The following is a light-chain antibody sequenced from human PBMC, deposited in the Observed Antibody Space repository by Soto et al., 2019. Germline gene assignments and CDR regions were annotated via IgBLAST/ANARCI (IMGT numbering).Light chain of an antibody. CDR2: HDV. CDR3: QAWDSDTYV. J-gene: IGLJ1*01. Sequence: SYELTQPPSVSVSPGQSAHITCSGDKLADKYACWYQQKPGQSPVLVIYHDVNRPSGIPERFSGSTSTNTSTLTISGTQAMDEADYYCQAWDSDTYVFGTGTKVTVL. V-gene: IGLV3-1*01. CDR1: KLADKY.